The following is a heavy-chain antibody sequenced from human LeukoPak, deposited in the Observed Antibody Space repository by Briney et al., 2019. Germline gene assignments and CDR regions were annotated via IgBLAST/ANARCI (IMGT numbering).Heavy chain of an antibody. CDR2: IYPGDSDT. Sequence: GESLKISCKGSGYSFTSYWIGWVRQMPGKGLEWMGIIYPGDSDTRYSPSFQGQVTISADKSISTAYLQWSSLKASDTAMYYCARESDGSTIATRLDYWGQGTLVTVSS. J-gene: IGHJ4*02. CDR1: GYSFTSYW. CDR3: ARESDGSTIATRLDY. V-gene: IGHV5-51*01. D-gene: IGHD6-6*01.